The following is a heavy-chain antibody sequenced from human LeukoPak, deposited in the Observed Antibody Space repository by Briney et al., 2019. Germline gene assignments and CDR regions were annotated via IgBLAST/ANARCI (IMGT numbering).Heavy chain of an antibody. CDR3: AREGGMTTVTKESRV. Sequence: ASVKVSCKASGYTFTGYYMHWVRQAPGQGLEGMGWINPNSGGTNYAQKFQGRVTMTRDTSISTAYMELSRLRSDDTAVYYCAREGGMTTVTKESRVWGQGTLVTVSS. CDR2: INPNSGGT. CDR1: GYTFTGYY. J-gene: IGHJ4*02. V-gene: IGHV1-2*02. D-gene: IGHD4-17*01.